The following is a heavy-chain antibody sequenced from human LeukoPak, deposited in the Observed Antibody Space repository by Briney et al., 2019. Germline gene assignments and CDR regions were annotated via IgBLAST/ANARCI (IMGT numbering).Heavy chain of an antibody. CDR1: GFTFSSYA. J-gene: IGHJ3*02. Sequence: RGGSLRLSCATSGFTFSSYAMSWVRQAPGKGLEGVSAISGSGGSTSYAASVKGRFNISRDISKNTMYLQMNNLRAEDTAVYNCAKVNSGTYSAFDIWGQGTMVTVSS. D-gene: IGHD1-26*01. CDR2: ISGSGGST. CDR3: AKVNSGTYSAFDI. V-gene: IGHV3-23*01.